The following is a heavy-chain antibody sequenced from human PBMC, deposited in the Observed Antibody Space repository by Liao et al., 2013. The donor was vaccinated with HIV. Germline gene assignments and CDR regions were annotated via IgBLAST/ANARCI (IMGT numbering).Heavy chain of an antibody. V-gene: IGHV4-4*07. Sequence: QVQLQESGPGLVKPSETLSLTCTVSGGSISSYYWSWIRQPAGKGLEWIGRIYSSGSANYNPSLKSRVTISVDTSKNQFSLNLSSVTAADTAVYYCARSSAPLRYNWFDPWGQGTLVTVSS. CDR3: ARSSAPLRYNWFDP. J-gene: IGHJ5*02. CDR1: GGSISSYY. CDR2: IYSSGSA.